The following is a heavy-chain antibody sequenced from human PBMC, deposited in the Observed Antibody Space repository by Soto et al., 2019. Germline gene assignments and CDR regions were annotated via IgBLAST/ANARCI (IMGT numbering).Heavy chain of an antibody. D-gene: IGHD4-17*01. CDR1: GFTFSDYY. J-gene: IGHJ6*03. Sequence: GGSLRLSCAASGFTFSDYYMSWIRQAPGKGLEWVSYISSSGSTIYYADSVKGRFTISRDNAKNSLYLQLNSLRAEDTAVYYWASPRPSYGYGDYTHEEGGYYYYMDVWGKGTTVTVSS. CDR3: ASPRPSYGYGDYTHEEGGYYYYMDV. CDR2: ISSSGSTI. V-gene: IGHV3-11*01.